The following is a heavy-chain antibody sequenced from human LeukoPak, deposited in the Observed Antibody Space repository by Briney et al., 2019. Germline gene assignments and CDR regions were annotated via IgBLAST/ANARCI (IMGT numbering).Heavy chain of an antibody. Sequence: GRSLRLSCAASGFTFSTSWMHWVRQAPGQGLVWVSRINSDGSTINYADSVQGRFTISRDNAKSTLYLQMNSLGAEDTAVYYCARAGYYRFDYWGQGTQVTVSS. V-gene: IGHV3-74*01. D-gene: IGHD4-11*01. J-gene: IGHJ4*02. CDR3: ARAGYYRFDY. CDR1: GFTFSTSW. CDR2: INSDGSTI.